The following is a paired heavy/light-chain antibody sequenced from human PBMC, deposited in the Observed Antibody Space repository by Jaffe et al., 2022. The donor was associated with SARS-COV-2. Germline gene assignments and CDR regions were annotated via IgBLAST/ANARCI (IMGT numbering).Heavy chain of an antibody. CDR3: AKDGFSKNGVWDFFDY. Sequence: EVELLESGGGLVQPGGSLRLSCAASGFIFSNYAFNWVRQAPGKAPEWISHIGGSSNYISYADSVKGRFTVSRDDSTSTLHLQMNSLRAEDTAIYYCAKDGFSKNGVWDFFDYWGQGALVTVSS. D-gene: IGHD2-8*01. CDR2: IGGSSNYI. CDR1: GFIFSNYA. J-gene: IGHJ4*02. V-gene: IGHV3-23*01.
Light chain of an antibody. Sequence: EVVLTQSPGTLSLSPGERATLSCRAGQSVRSNYLAWYQQKPGQPPRLLIYGASSRATGIPDRFGGSGSGTEFTLTISRLEPEDFAVYYCQQYGDSPEMYTFGQGTKLEIK. CDR1: QSVRSNY. V-gene: IGKV3-20*01. J-gene: IGKJ2*01. CDR2: GAS. CDR3: QQYGDSPEMYT.